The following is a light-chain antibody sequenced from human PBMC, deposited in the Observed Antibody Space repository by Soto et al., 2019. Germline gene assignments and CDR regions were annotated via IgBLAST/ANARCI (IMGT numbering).Light chain of an antibody. CDR2: GTS. CDR1: ECVRTDS. CDR3: QQSGGSLYT. J-gene: IGKJ2*01. Sequence: EVVLTQSPGTLSLSPGERATLSCRASECVRTDSLAWYQQRRGQPPRLLIFGTSSRATGIPDRFSGRGSETDFTLTITRLEPEDFAVYFCQQSGGSLYTFGQGTKVDIK. V-gene: IGKV3-20*01.